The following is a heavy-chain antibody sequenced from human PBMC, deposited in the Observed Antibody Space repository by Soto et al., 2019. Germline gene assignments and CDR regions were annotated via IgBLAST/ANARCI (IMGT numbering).Heavy chain of an antibody. CDR2: IYYSGST. CDR1: GGSMNTYY. CDR3: ARHSSGRYLDR. J-gene: IGHJ5*02. Sequence: PSETLSLTCTVSGGSMNTYYWGWFRQPPGKGLEWVGYIYYSGSTTYNPSLNSRVSMSVDTSKNQLSLKLNSVTAADSAVYYCARHSSGRYLDRWGQGTPVTVSS. D-gene: IGHD6-19*01. V-gene: IGHV4-59*08.